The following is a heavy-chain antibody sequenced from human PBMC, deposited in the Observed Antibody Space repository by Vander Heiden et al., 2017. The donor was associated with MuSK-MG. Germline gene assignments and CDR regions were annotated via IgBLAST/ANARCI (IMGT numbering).Heavy chain of an antibody. V-gene: IGHV3-21*01. J-gene: IGHJ4*02. CDR1: GFTSSSYS. CDR3: ARDRSGRLTYFDY. D-gene: IGHD3-16*01. Sequence: EVQLVESGGGLVKPGGSLRLSCAASGFTSSSYSMNWVRQAPGKGLEWVSSISSSSSYIYYADSVKGRFTISRDNAKNSLYLQMNSLRAEDTAVYYCARDRSGRLTYFDYWGQGTLVTVSS. CDR2: ISSSSSYI.